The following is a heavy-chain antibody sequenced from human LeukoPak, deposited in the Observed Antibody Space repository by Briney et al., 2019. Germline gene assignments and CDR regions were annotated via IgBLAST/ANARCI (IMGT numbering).Heavy chain of an antibody. CDR3: ARGATISETGYFDF. J-gene: IGHJ4*03. Sequence: GSLRLSCAASGFSFRSYGMNWIRQSPGKGLEWIAEIDHRGDTNYNPSVKSRVTISVDTSKNQFSLKVRSLSAADTALYYCARGATISETGYFDFWGQGTLVTVSS. D-gene: IGHD5-24*01. CDR1: GFSFRSYG. V-gene: IGHV4-34*01. CDR2: IDHRGDT.